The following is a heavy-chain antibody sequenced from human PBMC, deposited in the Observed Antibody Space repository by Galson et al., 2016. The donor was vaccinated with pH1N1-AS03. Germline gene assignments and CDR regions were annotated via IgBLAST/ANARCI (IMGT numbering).Heavy chain of an antibody. Sequence: QSGAEVKEPGESLKISCKTSGYSFTAYWIGWVRQMPGKGLEWMGIIYPGDSDTKYSPSFQGQVTMSADKSSSTAHLQWRSLKASDSAMYSGARVGSGWYGGHFDYWGQGTPVTVSP. CDR3: ARVGSGWYGGHFDY. V-gene: IGHV5-51*01. J-gene: IGHJ4*02. CDR2: IYPGDSDT. CDR1: GYSFTAYW. D-gene: IGHD6-19*01.